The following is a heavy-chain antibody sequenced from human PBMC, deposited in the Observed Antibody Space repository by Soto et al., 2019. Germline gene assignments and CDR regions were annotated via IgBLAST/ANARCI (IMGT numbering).Heavy chain of an antibody. D-gene: IGHD2-15*01. J-gene: IGHJ4*02. CDR1: GYTFGKYG. CDR2: VSVYHGNT. V-gene: IGHV1-18*01. Sequence: QVQLVQSGTEVKKLGASVKVSCKASGYTFGKYGVTWVRQAPGQGLEWVGLVSVYHGNTVHAQKFRGRVNLPTDTSTSTAYIELGSPKSDDTAIYYCAKDCSGASCGFDIWGQGTLVTVSS. CDR3: AKDCSGASCGFDI.